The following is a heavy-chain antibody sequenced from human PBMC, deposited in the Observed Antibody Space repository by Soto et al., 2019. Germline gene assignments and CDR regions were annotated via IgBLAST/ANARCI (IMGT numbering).Heavy chain of an antibody. CDR2: ISNVGSSI. V-gene: IGHV3-11*01. D-gene: IGHD2-2*01. CDR1: GFSFSDYY. CDR3: AREAPYCSSTSCYIDY. Sequence: GGSLRLSCAASGFSFSDYYMSWIRQAPGKGLEWVSYISNVGSSIYYADSVKGRFTISRDNAKNSLYLQMNTLRAEDTAVYYCAREAPYCSSTSCYIDYWGQGTLVTVSS. J-gene: IGHJ4*02.